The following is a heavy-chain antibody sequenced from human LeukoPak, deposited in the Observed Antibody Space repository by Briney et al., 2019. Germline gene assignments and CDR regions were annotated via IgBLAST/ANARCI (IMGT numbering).Heavy chain of an antibody. D-gene: IGHD3-22*01. CDR3: ARPSRYYYDSSGFLDAFDI. V-gene: IGHV5-51*01. CDR2: IYPGDSDT. CDR1: GYSFTNYW. J-gene: IGHJ3*02. Sequence: GESLKISCKGSGYSFTNYWIAWVRQMPGKGLEWMGIIYPGDSDTRYSPSFQGQVTISADKSISTAYLQWSSLKASDTAMYYCARPSRYYYDSSGFLDAFDIWGQGTMVTVSS.